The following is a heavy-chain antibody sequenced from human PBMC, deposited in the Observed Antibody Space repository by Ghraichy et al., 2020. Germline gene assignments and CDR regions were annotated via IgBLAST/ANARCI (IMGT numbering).Heavy chain of an antibody. CDR2: VYYSGST. Sequence: SETLSLTCTVSGGSISSYYWSWIRQPPGKGLEWIGYVYYSGSTNYNPSLKSRVTISVDTSKNQFSLKLSSVTAADTAVYYCASNAYYGSGIPPGFDYWGQGTLVTVSS. D-gene: IGHD3-10*01. V-gene: IGHV4-59*01. CDR3: ASNAYYGSGIPPGFDY. J-gene: IGHJ4*02. CDR1: GGSISSYY.